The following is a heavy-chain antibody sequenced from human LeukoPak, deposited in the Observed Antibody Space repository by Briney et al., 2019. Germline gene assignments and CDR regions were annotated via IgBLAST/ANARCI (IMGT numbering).Heavy chain of an antibody. J-gene: IGHJ4*02. CDR1: GFTFSSYA. CDR3: AAPGGNAYYYGSGSDY. V-gene: IGHV3-23*01. D-gene: IGHD3-10*01. CDR2: ISGSGGST. Sequence: GGSLRLSCAASGFTFSSYAVSWVRQAPGKGLEWVSAISGSGGSTYYADSVKGRFTISRDNSKNTLYLQMNSLRAEDTAVYYCAAPGGNAYYYGSGSDYWGQGTLVTVSS.